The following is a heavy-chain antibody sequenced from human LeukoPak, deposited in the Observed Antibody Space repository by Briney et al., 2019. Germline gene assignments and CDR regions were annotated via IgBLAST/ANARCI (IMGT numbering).Heavy chain of an antibody. CDR3: ARGGIRYFDWLLIKVPPELDY. D-gene: IGHD3-9*01. J-gene: IGHJ4*02. Sequence: ASVKVSCKASGYTFTSYDINWVRQPTGQGLEWMGWMNPNSGNTGYAQKFQGRVTMTRNTSISTAYMELSSLRSEDTAVYYCARGGIRYFDWLLIKVPPELDYWGQGTLVTVSS. CDR1: GYTFTSYD. CDR2: MNPNSGNT. V-gene: IGHV1-8*01.